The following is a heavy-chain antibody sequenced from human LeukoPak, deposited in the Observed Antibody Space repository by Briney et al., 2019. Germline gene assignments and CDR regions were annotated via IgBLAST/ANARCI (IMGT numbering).Heavy chain of an antibody. D-gene: IGHD3-10*01. CDR1: GYTFTSYG. J-gene: IGHJ4*02. Sequence: ASVKVSCKASGYTFTSYGISWVRQAPGQGLEWMGWISAYNGNTNYAQKLQGRVTMTTDTSTSTAYMELRSLRSDDTAVYYCARVSGSGTYYNYYFDYWGQGTLVTVSS. CDR2: ISAYNGNT. V-gene: IGHV1-18*01. CDR3: ARVSGSGTYYNYYFDY.